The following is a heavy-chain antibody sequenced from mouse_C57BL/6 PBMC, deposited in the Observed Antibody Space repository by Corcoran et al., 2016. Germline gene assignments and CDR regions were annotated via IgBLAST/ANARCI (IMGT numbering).Heavy chain of an antibody. CDR3: ARLPINTVVAPEAY. J-gene: IGHJ3*01. D-gene: IGHD1-1*01. V-gene: IGHV1S136*01. Sequence: EFQLQQSGPELVKPGASVKMSCKASGYTFTSYVMHWVKQKPGQGLEWIGYIYPYNDGTKYNEKFKGKATLTSDKSSRTAYMELSSLTSEDSAVYYCARLPINTVVAPEAYWGQGTVVTVSA. CDR1: GYTFTSYV. CDR2: IYPYNDGT.